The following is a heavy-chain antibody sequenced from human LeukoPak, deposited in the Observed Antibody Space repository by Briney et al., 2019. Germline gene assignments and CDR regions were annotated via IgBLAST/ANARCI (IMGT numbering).Heavy chain of an antibody. Sequence: GGSLRLSCAASGFTVSSNYMNWVRQAPGKGLEWVSVIYSGGSTYYADSVRGRFTISRDSSKNTLYLQMNSLRTEDTAVYYCAREGATTSFDYWGQGTLVTVSS. D-gene: IGHD1-26*01. V-gene: IGHV3-53*01. J-gene: IGHJ4*02. CDR1: GFTVSSNY. CDR3: AREGATTSFDY. CDR2: IYSGGST.